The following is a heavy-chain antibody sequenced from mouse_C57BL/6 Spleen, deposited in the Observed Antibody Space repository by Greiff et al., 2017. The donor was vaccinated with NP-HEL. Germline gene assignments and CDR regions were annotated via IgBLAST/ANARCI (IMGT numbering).Heavy chain of an antibody. D-gene: IGHD2-5*01. CDR3: ARGYSNYVGAMDY. Sequence: VQGVESGPGLVAPSQSLSITCTVSGFSLTSYGVHWVRQPPGKGLEWLVVIWSDGSTTYNSALKSRLSISKDNSKSQVFLKMNSLQTDDTAMYYCARGYSNYVGAMDYWGQGTSVTVSS. J-gene: IGHJ4*01. CDR2: IWSDGST. V-gene: IGHV2-6*03. CDR1: GFSLTSYG.